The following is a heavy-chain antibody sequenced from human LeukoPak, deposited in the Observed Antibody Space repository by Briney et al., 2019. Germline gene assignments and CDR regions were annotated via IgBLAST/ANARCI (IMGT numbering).Heavy chain of an antibody. CDR1: GGTFSSYA. CDR2: IIPIFGTA. Sequence: SVKVSCKASGGTFSSYAISWVRQAPGQGLEWMGRIIPIFGTANYAQKFQGRVTITTDESTSTAYMELSSLRSEATAVYYCARGRYYGSGSYIYWGQGTLVTVSS. D-gene: IGHD3-10*01. J-gene: IGHJ4*02. V-gene: IGHV1-69*05. CDR3: ARGRYYGSGSYIY.